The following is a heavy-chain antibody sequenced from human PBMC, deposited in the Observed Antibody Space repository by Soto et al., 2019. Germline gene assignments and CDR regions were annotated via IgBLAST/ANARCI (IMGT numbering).Heavy chain of an antibody. J-gene: IGHJ4*02. CDR2: IYYSGST. CDR3: ASCYYYDSSGYSLGY. D-gene: IGHD3-22*01. CDR1: GGSISSGGYY. V-gene: IGHV4-31*03. Sequence: QVQLQESGPGLVKPSQTLSLTCTVSGGSISSGGYYWSWIRQHPGKGLEWIGYIYYSGSTYYNPSLKSRVTIXXDXSXXQCSLKLSSVTAADTAVYYCASCYYYDSSGYSLGYWGQGTLVTVSS.